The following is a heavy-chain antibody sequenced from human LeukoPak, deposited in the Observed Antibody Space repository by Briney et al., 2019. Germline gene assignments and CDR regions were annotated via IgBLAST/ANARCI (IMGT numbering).Heavy chain of an antibody. CDR3: ARVAVTTFGWFDP. CDR1: GGSISSYY. J-gene: IGHJ5*02. Sequence: SETLSLTCTVSGGSISSYYWSWIRQPPGKGLEWIGYIYYSGSTYYNPSLKSRVTISVDTSKNQFSLKLSSVTAADTAVYYCARVAVTTFGWFDPWGQGTLVTVSS. CDR2: IYYSGST. V-gene: IGHV4-59*12. D-gene: IGHD3-16*01.